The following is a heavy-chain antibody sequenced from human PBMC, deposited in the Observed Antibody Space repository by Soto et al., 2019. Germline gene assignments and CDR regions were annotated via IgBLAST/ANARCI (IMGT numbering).Heavy chain of an antibody. CDR1: GFTFSSYS. V-gene: IGHV3-48*02. Sequence: GGSLRLSCAASGFTFSSYSMNWVRQAPGKGLEWVSYISSSSSTIYYADSVKGRLTISRDNAKNSLYLQMNSLRDEDTAVYYCASGEYGSGSYDDYWGQGTLVTVSS. CDR2: ISSSSSTI. J-gene: IGHJ4*02. CDR3: ASGEYGSGSYDDY. D-gene: IGHD3-10*01.